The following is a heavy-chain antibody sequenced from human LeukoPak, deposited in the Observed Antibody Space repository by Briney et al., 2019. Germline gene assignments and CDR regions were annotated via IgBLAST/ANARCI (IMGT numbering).Heavy chain of an antibody. J-gene: IGHJ4*02. CDR3: ATAPPDDYYDSSGYYSDY. CDR2: FDPEDGET. V-gene: IGHV1-24*01. D-gene: IGHD3-22*01. Sequence: ASVKVSCKVSGYTLTELSMHWVRQAPGKGLEWMGGFDPEDGETIYAQKFQGRVTMTEDTSTDTAYMELSSLRSEDTAVYYCATAPPDDYYDSSGYYSDYWGQGTLVTVSS. CDR1: GYTLTELS.